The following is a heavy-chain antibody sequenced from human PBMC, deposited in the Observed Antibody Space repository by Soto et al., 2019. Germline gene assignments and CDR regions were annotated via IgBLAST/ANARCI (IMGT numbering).Heavy chain of an antibody. Sequence: EVQLVESGGGLVEPGGSLRLSCAASGFSFNKDWMTWVRQAPGKGLEWVGRIKSRTDGGSTEYAPPVYDRFIISRDDSRNMVFLQMNSLKTEDTAVYFCTYLYREGPWGQGTLVTVSS. J-gene: IGHJ5*02. CDR3: TYLYREGP. CDR1: GFSFNKDW. CDR2: IKSRTDGGST. V-gene: IGHV3-15*01. D-gene: IGHD3-10*01.